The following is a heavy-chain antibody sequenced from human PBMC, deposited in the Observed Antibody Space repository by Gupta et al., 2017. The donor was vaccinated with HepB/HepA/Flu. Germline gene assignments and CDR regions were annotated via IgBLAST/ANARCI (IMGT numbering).Heavy chain of an antibody. V-gene: IGHV1-69*01. Sequence: QVQLVQSGAEVKKPGSSVKVSCKASGGTFSSYAISWVRRAPGQGREWMGGIIPIFGKENYAQQFQGRVTITADEATGTAYMEMSSVRSEDTAVYYCAGGIRWEADDYWGQGTLVTVSS. CDR3: AGGIRWEADDY. J-gene: IGHJ4*02. D-gene: IGHD1-26*01. CDR2: IIPIFGKE. CDR1: GGTFSSYA.